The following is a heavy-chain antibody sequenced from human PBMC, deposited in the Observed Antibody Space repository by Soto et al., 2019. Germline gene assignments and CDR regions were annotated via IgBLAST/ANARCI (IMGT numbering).Heavy chain of an antibody. CDR1: GGSISSGAFY. J-gene: IGHJ4*02. V-gene: IGHV4-31*03. CDR3: ARGEHSGRNFDH. Sequence: PSETLSLTCTVSGGSISSGAFYWNWIRQHPGKGLEWIGYIYYSGSTYYNPSLKSRVTISMDTSKNQFSLKLTSVTAADTAVYYCARGEHSGRNFDHWGQGTLVTVSS. D-gene: IGHD6-13*01. CDR2: IYYSGST.